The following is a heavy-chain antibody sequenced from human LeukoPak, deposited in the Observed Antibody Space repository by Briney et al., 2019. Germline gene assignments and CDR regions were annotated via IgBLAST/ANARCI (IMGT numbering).Heavy chain of an antibody. D-gene: IGHD6-19*01. V-gene: IGHV3-30-3*01. CDR1: GFTFSSYA. CDR2: ISYDGSSK. CDR3: ARAHSSGWYDVSLCGYYFDY. J-gene: IGHJ4*02. Sequence: GGSLRLSCAASGFTFSSYAMHWVRQAPGKGLEWVAVISYDGSSKYYADSVKGRFTISRDNSKNTLYLQMNSLRAEDTAVYYCARAHSSGWYDVSLCGYYFDYWGQGTLVTVSS.